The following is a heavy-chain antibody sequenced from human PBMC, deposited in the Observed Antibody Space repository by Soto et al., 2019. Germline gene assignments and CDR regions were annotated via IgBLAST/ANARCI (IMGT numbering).Heavy chain of an antibody. J-gene: IGHJ6*03. Sequence: QVQLVESGGGLVKPGGSLRLSCAASGSTFSDSFMSWSRQSPGKGLEWLSYISGRDGNIYYADSVRGRFIISRDNAKSSVYLQMISLRAEDTAVYYCAGDQGPYYMAVWGKGTTVSV. CDR1: GSTFSDSF. V-gene: IGHV3-11*01. CDR2: ISGRDGNI. CDR3: AGDQGPYYMAV.